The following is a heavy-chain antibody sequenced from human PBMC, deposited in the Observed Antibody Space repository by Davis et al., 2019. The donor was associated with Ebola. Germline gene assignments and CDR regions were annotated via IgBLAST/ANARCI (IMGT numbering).Heavy chain of an antibody. CDR2: IIPILGIA. CDR1: GYTFTGYY. Sequence: SVKVSCKASGYTFTGYYMHWVRQAPGQGLEWMGRIIPILGIANYAQKFQGRVTITADKSTSTAYMDLSSLRSEDTAVYYCAREGVGYCSSTSCYYYGMDVWGQGTTVTVSS. CDR3: AREGVGYCSSTSCYYYGMDV. J-gene: IGHJ6*02. D-gene: IGHD2-2*01. V-gene: IGHV1-69*04.